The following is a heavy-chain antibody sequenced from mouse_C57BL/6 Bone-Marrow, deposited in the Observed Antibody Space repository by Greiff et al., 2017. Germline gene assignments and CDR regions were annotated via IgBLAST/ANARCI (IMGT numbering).Heavy chain of an antibody. Sequence: EVQLQQSGTVLARPGASVKMSCKTSGYTFTSYWMHWVKQRPGQGLEWIGAIYPGNSDTSYNQKFKGKAKLTAVTSASTAYMELSSRTNEDSAVYYCTGYSCSSYGYFDVWGTGTTVTVSS. CDR1: GYTFTSYW. D-gene: IGHD1-1*01. J-gene: IGHJ1*03. CDR3: TGYSCSSYGYFDV. CDR2: IYPGNSDT. V-gene: IGHV1-5*01.